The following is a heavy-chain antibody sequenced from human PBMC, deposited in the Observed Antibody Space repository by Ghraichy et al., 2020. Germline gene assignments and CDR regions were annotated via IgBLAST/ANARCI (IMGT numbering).Heavy chain of an antibody. Sequence: GGSLRLSCAASGFTFSSYSMNWVRQAPGKGLEWVSSISSSSSYIYYADSVKGRFTISRDNAKNSLYLQMNSLRAEDTAVYYCARGGLKWELLEGDYYGMDVWGQGTTVTVSS. D-gene: IGHD1-26*01. CDR1: GFTFSSYS. CDR3: ARGGLKWELLEGDYYGMDV. V-gene: IGHV3-21*01. CDR2: ISSSSSYI. J-gene: IGHJ6*02.